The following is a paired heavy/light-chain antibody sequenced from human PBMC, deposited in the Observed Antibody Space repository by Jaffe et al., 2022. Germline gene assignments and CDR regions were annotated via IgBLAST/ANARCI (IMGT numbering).Heavy chain of an antibody. CDR2: ISGSGGSK. CDR1: GFTFSSYA. J-gene: IGHJ2*01. CDR3: AKDRGGEAGGGWNWYFDL. V-gene: IGHV3-23*01. Sequence: EVQLLESGGGLVQPGGSLRLSCAASGFTFSSYAMSWVRQAPGKGLEWVSAISGSGGSKYYADSVKGRFTISRDNSKNTLYLQMNSLRAEDTAVYYCAKDRGGEAGGGWNWYFDLWGRGTLVTVSS. D-gene: IGHD3-16*01.
Light chain of an antibody. CDR2: DAS. V-gene: IGKV3-11*01. CDR3: QQRSNWPLYT. CDR1: QSVSSY. Sequence: EIVLTQSPATLSLSPGERATLSCRASQSVSSYLAWYQQKPGQAPRLLIYDASNRATGIPARFSGSGSGTDFTLTISSLEPEDFAVYYCQQRSNWPLYTFGQGTKLEIK. J-gene: IGKJ2*01.